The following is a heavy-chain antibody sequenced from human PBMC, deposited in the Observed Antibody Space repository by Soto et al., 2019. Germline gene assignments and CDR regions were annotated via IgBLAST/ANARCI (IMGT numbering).Heavy chain of an antibody. CDR2: MSHSGTT. D-gene: IGHD6-6*01. Sequence: SATLSLTCTVSGDSISSGDYYWAWIRQHPGRGLEWIAYMSHSGTTYYNPSLSNRASISVDTTNNQLSLKLGSVTAADTSLYYCARGSFSSSSSWFDPWGRGILVTVSS. J-gene: IGHJ5*02. CDR1: GDSISSGDYY. CDR3: ARGSFSSSSSWFDP. V-gene: IGHV4-31*03.